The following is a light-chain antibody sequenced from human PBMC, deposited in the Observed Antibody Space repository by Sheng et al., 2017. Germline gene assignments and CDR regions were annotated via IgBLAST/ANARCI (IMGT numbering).Light chain of an antibody. CDR1: KLGDKY. J-gene: IGLJ2*01. Sequence: SHELTQPPSVSVSPGQTASITCSGDKLGDKYACWYQQKPGQSPVLVIYQDSKRPSGIPERFSGSNSGNTATLTISGTQAMDEADYYCQAWDSSTAWRVFGGGTKLTVL. CDR2: QDS. CDR3: QAWDSSTAWRV. V-gene: IGLV3-1*01.